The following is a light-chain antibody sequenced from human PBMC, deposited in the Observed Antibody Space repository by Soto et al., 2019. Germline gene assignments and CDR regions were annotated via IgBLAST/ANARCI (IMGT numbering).Light chain of an antibody. Sequence: QCALTQPASASGSPGQSITISCTGTSSDVGGYSYVSWYQQHPGKAPKLMIYEVSNRPSGVSNRFSGSKSGNTASLTISGLQAEDEADYSCSSFSSSSTLVVFGGGTKLTVL. CDR3: SSFSSSSTLVV. J-gene: IGLJ2*01. V-gene: IGLV2-14*01. CDR2: EVS. CDR1: SSDVGGYSY.